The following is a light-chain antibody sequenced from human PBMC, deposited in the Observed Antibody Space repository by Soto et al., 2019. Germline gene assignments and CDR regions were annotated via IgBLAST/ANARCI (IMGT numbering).Light chain of an antibody. V-gene: IGKV3-20*01. Sequence: EIVVTQFPDTLSLSPGERANLACRASQSFSSSSLDWYQHKRGQAPRLLIHGASSRATGIPDRVSGSGSGTDFTLTISRLETDGFAVYYCQQYGGSPRTFGQGTKVEV. CDR2: GAS. CDR1: QSFSSSS. CDR3: QQYGGSPRT. J-gene: IGKJ1*01.